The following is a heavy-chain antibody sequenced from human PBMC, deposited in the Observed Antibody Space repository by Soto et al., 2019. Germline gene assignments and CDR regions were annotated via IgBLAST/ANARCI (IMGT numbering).Heavy chain of an antibody. CDR3: ARGLNAYYSDY. CDR1: GYTFTSYA. J-gene: IGHJ4*02. V-gene: IGHV1-3*01. Sequence: QVQLVQSGAEVKKPGASVKVSCKASGYTFTSYAMHWVRQAPGQRLEWMGWINAGNGNTKYSQKFQGRVTITRDTSASTAYMELSSLRSEDTAGYYCARGLNAYYSDYWGQGTLVTVSS. CDR2: INAGNGNT.